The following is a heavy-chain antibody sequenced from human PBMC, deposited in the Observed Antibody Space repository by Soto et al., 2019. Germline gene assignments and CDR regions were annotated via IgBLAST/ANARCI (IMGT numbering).Heavy chain of an antibody. CDR1: GFSLSKARMG. V-gene: IGHV2-26*01. D-gene: IGHD1-26*01. Sequence: QVTLKESGPVLVKPTETLTLTCTVSGFSLSKARMGVSWIRQPPGKALEWLAHIFWNDERSYNTSLKSRLTISRDTSNSQVVLTMTNVDPVDTGTYFCARALREGLPIYSFDSWGQGTLVTVSS. CDR3: ARALREGLPIYSFDS. J-gene: IGHJ4*02. CDR2: IFWNDER.